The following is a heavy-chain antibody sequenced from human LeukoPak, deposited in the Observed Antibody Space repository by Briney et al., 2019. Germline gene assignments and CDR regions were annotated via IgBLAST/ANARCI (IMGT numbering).Heavy chain of an antibody. CDR1: GLTFTTYW. J-gene: IGHJ6*02. CDR3: ARELDAYDGMDV. CDR2: IQSDGSAT. V-gene: IGHV3-74*01. Sequence: PGGSLRLSCAASGLTFTTYWMHWVRKAPGKGLVWVSRIQSDGSATGYAASVKGRFTISRDNARNTLYLQMNSLRAEDTAVYYCARELDAYDGMDVWGQGTTVTVSS. D-gene: IGHD2-8*01.